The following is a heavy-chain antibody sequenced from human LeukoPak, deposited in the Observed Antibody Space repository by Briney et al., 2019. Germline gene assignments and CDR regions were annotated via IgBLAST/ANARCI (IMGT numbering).Heavy chain of an antibody. J-gene: IGHJ4*02. D-gene: IGHD4-11*01. V-gene: IGHV3-23*01. Sequence: GGSLRLSCAAFGFTFSGYAMRWVRQAPGKGLEWVSSITASGDTTYYADSVKGRFTISRDNSKNTLYLQMNSLRAEDTAIYYCADSNYWYPVDYWGQGTLVTVSS. CDR3: ADSNYWYPVDY. CDR2: ITASGDTT. CDR1: GFTFSGYA.